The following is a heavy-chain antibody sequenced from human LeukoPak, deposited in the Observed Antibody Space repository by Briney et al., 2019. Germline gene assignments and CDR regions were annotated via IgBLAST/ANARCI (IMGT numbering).Heavy chain of an antibody. Sequence: GGSLRLPCAASGFTFSTYAMGWVRQAPGNGLEWVSGFNSGGSTNYADSVKGRFTISRDNSKNTLYLQMNSLRAEDTAVYYCAKAQGYIDPFDVWGQGTMVTVSS. V-gene: IGHV3-23*01. CDR3: AKAQGYIDPFDV. D-gene: IGHD5-18*01. CDR1: GFTFSTYA. J-gene: IGHJ3*01. CDR2: FNSGGST.